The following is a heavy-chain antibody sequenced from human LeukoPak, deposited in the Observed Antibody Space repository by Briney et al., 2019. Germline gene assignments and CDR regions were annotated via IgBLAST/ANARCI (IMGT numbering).Heavy chain of an antibody. CDR2: ISGSGGST. J-gene: IGHJ6*02. CDR1: GFTFSSYA. V-gene: IGHV3-23*01. D-gene: IGHD3-22*01. CDR3: ARVRGVPISSGYLYGMDV. Sequence: PGGSLRLSCAASGFTFSSYAMGWVRQAPGKGLEWVSAISGSGGSTYYADSVKGRFTISRDNSKNTLYLQMNSLRAEDTAVYYCARVRGVPISSGYLYGMDVWGQGTTVTVSS.